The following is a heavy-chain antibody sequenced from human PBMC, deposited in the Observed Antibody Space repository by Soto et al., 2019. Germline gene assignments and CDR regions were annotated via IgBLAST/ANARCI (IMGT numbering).Heavy chain of an antibody. CDR2: ILNDGSNK. Sequence: GGSLRLSCPVSGFMFSDYGMHWVRQAPGKGLEGMAVILNDGSNKYYADAVKGRFTISRDNSKNTLYLQMSSLREEDTAIYDGAKDRSTAMIVDGFLNSMDDWGHGSLVTVSS. CDR1: GFMFSDYG. J-gene: IGHJ4*01. D-gene: IGHD3-22*01. CDR3: AKDRSTAMIVDGFLNSMDD. V-gene: IGHV3-30*18.